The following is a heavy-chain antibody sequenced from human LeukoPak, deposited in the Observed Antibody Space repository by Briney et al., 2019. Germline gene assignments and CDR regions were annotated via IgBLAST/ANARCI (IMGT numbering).Heavy chain of an antibody. CDR2: IKQDGSEK. J-gene: IGHJ5*02. CDR3: ARDRVRGFDP. V-gene: IGHV3-7*01. Sequence: PGGSLRLSCAASGFTFSNFWMSWVRQTPGKGLEWVANIKQDGSEKYYVDSVKGRFTISRDNAKNSLYLQMNSLRAEDTAAYYCARDRVRGFDPWGQGTLVTVSS. CDR1: GFTFSNFW.